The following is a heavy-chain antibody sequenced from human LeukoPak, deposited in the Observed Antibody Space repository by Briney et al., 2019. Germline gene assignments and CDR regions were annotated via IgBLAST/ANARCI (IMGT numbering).Heavy chain of an antibody. J-gene: IGHJ5*02. CDR3: ARLYAGAYTRLDP. CDR1: GGSISGFH. Sequence: PLETLSLTCTVSGGSISGFHWSWIRQPPGKGLEYIGDVFYSGGTNYNSSLKSRLTISVDTSRNQFSLKLTSVTAADTAVYYCARLYAGAYTRLDPWGQGTLVAVSS. D-gene: IGHD3-16*01. V-gene: IGHV4-59*08. CDR2: VFYSGGT.